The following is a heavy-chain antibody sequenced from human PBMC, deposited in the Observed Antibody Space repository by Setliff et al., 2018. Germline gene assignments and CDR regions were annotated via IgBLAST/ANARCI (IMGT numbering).Heavy chain of an antibody. D-gene: IGHD6-19*01. CDR2: VTAGGTT. CDR1: GFAFSSIW. V-gene: IGHV3-15*07. J-gene: IGHJ4*02. Sequence: PGGSLRLSCAASASGFAFSSIWMNWVRQAPGKGLEWVGRVTAGGTTNYAAPVKGRFTISRDDSKNTLYLQMNSLKTEDTAVYFCTTRIALPGTRGRIFDYWGQGTLVTVSS. CDR3: TTRIALPGTRGRIFDY.